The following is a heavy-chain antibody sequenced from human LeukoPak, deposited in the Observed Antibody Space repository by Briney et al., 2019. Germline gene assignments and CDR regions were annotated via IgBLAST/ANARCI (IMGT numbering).Heavy chain of an antibody. D-gene: IGHD2-2*01. CDR3: VRDGGYQLLVI. V-gene: IGHV1-3*01. CDR2: INGGNGKT. J-gene: IGHJ4*02. CDR1: GYTFTDYA. Sequence: ASVKVSCKASGYTFTDYAVHWVRQAPGQSLEWMGYINGGNGKTEYSQKFQGRLTITRDISATTAYMELSSLRSEDTAVYYCVRDGGYQLLVIWGRGTPITVAS.